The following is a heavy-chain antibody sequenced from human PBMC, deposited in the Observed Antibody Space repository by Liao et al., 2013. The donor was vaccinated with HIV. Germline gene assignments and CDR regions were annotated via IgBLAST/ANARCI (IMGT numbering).Heavy chain of an antibody. D-gene: IGHD5-24*01. CDR1: GGSISSYQ. CDR3: ARGRDGYNPGAFDI. Sequence: QVQLQESGPGLVKPSETLSLTCTVFGGSISSYQWTWIRQSPGKGLEWIGHVYYSGSTNYNSSLKSRVTISVDTSKNQFSLKVTYVTAADTAVYYCARGRDGYNPGAFDIWGQGTLVTVSS. CDR2: VYYSGST. V-gene: IGHV4-59*01. J-gene: IGHJ3*02.